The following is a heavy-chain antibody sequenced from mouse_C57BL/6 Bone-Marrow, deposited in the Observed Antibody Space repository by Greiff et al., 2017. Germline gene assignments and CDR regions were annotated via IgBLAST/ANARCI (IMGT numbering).Heavy chain of an antibody. CDR1: GFTFSSYT. J-gene: IGHJ1*03. Sequence: EVQRVESGGGLVKPGGSLKLSCAASGFTFSSYTMSWVRQTPEKRLQWVAAISGGGGNTYYPDSVKGRFTLSRDNDKNILYLQMSSLRSADTALYYCSRQVTTVLATKYFDVWGTGTTVTVSA. V-gene: IGHV5-9*01. CDR2: ISGGGGNT. D-gene: IGHD1-1*01. CDR3: SRQVTTVLATKYFDV.